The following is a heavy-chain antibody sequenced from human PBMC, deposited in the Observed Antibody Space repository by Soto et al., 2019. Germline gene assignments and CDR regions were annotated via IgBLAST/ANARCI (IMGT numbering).Heavy chain of an antibody. Sequence: SETLSLTCTVSGGSISSYYWSWIRQPAGKGLEWIGRIYTSGSTNYNPSLKSRVTMSVDTSKNQFSLKLSSVTAADTAVYYCARQYCSSTSCQNHLDHWGQGTLVTVSS. CDR1: GGSISSYY. CDR2: IYTSGST. CDR3: ARQYCSSTSCQNHLDH. D-gene: IGHD2-2*01. V-gene: IGHV4-4*07. J-gene: IGHJ4*02.